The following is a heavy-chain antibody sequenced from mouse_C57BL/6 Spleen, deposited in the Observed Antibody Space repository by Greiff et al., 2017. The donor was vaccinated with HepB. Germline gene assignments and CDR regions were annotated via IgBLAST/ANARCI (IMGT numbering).Heavy chain of an antibody. V-gene: IGHV5-17*01. CDR1: GFTFSDYG. D-gene: IGHD2-4*01. J-gene: IGHJ2*01. CDR3: ARHDYDGYFDY. CDR2: ISSGSSTI. Sequence: EVMLVESGGGLVKPGGSLKLSCAASGFTFSDYGMHWVRQAPEKGLEWVAYISSGSSTIYYADTVKGRFTISRDNAKNTLFLKMTSLRSEDTAMYYCARHDYDGYFDYWGQGTTLTVSS.